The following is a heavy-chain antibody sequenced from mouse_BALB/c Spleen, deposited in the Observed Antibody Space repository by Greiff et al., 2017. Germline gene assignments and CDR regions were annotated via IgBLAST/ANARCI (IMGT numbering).Heavy chain of an antibody. CDR1: GFNIKDYY. CDR2: IDPENGDT. CDR3: ASDGNYVDY. J-gene: IGHJ2*01. Sequence: VQLQQSGAELVRSGASVKLSCTASGFNIKDYYMHWVKQRPEQGLEWIGWIDPENGDTEYAPKFQGKATMTADTSSNTAYLQLSSLTSEDTAVYYCASDGNYVDYWGQGTTLTVYS. D-gene: IGHD2-1*01. V-gene: IGHV14-4*02.